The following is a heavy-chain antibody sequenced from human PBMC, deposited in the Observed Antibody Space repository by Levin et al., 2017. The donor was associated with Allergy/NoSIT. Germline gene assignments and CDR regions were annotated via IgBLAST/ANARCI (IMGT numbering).Heavy chain of an antibody. Sequence: GGSLRLSCAASGFNFESYEMNWVRQVPGKGLEWVSYISRGGGNNNKFYADSVKGRFTISRDNTKNSLFLQMNSLTVEDTATYYCMRESGGLEADFWGQGVLVTVSS. V-gene: IGHV3-48*03. J-gene: IGHJ4*02. CDR3: MRESGGLEADF. CDR2: ISRGGGNNNK. CDR1: GFNFESYE. D-gene: IGHD1-14*01.